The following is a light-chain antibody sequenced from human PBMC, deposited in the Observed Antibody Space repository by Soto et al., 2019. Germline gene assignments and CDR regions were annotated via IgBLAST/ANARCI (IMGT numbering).Light chain of an antibody. V-gene: IGKV3-20*01. CDR1: QSVSSY. CDR2: AAS. CDR3: QQYGSSGT. Sequence: EIVLTQSPSTLSVSPGERATLSCRASQSVSSYLAWYQQKPGQAPRLFIYAASNRATGIPARFSGSGSGTDFTPTISRLEPEDSAVYYCQQYGSSGTFGQGTKVDIK. J-gene: IGKJ1*01.